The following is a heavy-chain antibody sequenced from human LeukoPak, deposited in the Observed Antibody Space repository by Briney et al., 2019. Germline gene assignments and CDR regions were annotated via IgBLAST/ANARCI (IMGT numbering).Heavy chain of an antibody. CDR1: GFTFSSYG. CDR2: ISYDGSNK. J-gene: IGHJ4*02. V-gene: IGHV3-30*18. Sequence: PGRSLRLSCAASGFTFSSYGMHWVRQAPGKGLEWVAVISYDGSNKYYADSVKGRFTISRDNSKNTLYLQMNSLRAEDTAVYYCAKNPCSSTSCYVAPPGYWGQGTLVTVSS. CDR3: AKNPCSSTSCYVAPPGY. D-gene: IGHD2-2*01.